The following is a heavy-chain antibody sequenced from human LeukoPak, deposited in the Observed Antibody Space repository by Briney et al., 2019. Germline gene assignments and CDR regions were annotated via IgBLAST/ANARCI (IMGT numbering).Heavy chain of an antibody. J-gene: IGHJ4*02. V-gene: IGHV3-30-3*01. CDR3: ARDRKRWLQLEGLEYYFDY. Sequence: PGRSLRLSCAASGFTFSSYAMHWIRQAPGKGLEWVAVISYDGSNKYYADSVKGRFTISRDNSKNTLYLQMNSLRAEDTAVYYCARDRKRWLQLEGLEYYFDYWGQGTLVTVSS. D-gene: IGHD5-24*01. CDR2: ISYDGSNK. CDR1: GFTFSSYA.